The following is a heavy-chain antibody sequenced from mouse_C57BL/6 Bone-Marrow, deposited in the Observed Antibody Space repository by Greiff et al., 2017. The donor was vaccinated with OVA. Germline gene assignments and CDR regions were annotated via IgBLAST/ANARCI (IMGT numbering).Heavy chain of an antibody. CDR3: ARERLLPVAMGY. V-gene: IGHV1-42*01. CDR2: INPSTGGT. Sequence: VQLQQSGPELVKPGASVKISCKASGYSFTGYYMNWVKQSPEKSLEWIGEINPSTGGTTYNQKFKAKATLTVDKSSSTAYMQLKSLTSEDSAVYYGARERLLPVAMGYWGQGTSVTVSS. J-gene: IGHJ4*01. D-gene: IGHD2-3*01. CDR1: GYSFTGYY.